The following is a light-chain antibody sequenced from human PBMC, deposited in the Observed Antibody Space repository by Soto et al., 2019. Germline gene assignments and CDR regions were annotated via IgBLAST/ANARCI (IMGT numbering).Light chain of an antibody. CDR2: GAS. CDR1: QSVSTNF. J-gene: IGKJ1*01. V-gene: IGKV3-20*01. Sequence: EIVLTQSPGTLSLSPGEGATLSCRASQSVSTNFFAWYQQKPGQAPRLLIYGASTRATGIPDRFSGSGSGTDFTLTISRLEPEEFAVYYCQQYGRTSWTFGQGNKVDIK. CDR3: QQYGRTSWT.